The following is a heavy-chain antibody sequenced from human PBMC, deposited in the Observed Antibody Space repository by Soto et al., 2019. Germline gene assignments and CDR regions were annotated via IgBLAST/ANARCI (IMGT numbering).Heavy chain of an antibody. CDR1: GFTFSSYA. V-gene: IGHV3-30-3*01. J-gene: IGHJ4*02. D-gene: IGHD2-2*02. CDR2: ISYDGSNK. CDR3: ARDALLDIVVVPAAIFLFDY. Sequence: GGSLRLSCAASGFTFSSYAMHWVRQAPGKGLEWVAVISYDGSNKYYADSVKGRFTISRDNSKNTLYLQMNGLRAEDTAVYYCARDALLDIVVVPAAIFLFDYWGQGTLVTVSS.